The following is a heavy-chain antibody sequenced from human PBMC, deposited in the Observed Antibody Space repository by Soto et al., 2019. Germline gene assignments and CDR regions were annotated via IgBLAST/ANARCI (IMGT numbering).Heavy chain of an antibody. J-gene: IGHJ4*02. CDR1: GGTFSSYT. Sequence: QVQLVQSGAEVKKPGSSVKVSCKASGGTFSSYTISWVRQAPGQGLEWMGRIIPILGIANYAQKFQGRVTITADKTTNTAYMELSSLRSEDTAVYYCARDDCGDSVSYYWGQGTLVTVSS. V-gene: IGHV1-69*08. D-gene: IGHD4-17*01. CDR3: ARDDCGDSVSYY. CDR2: IIPILGIA.